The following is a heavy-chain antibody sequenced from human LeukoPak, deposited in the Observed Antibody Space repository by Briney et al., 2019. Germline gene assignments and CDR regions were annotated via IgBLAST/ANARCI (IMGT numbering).Heavy chain of an antibody. J-gene: IGHJ5*02. V-gene: IGHV3-74*01. Sequence: GGSLRLSCAASGFTFSSYWMHWVRQAPGKGLEWVSRINSDGSSTSYADSVKGRFTISRDNAKNTLYLQMNSLRAEDTAVYYCVLVRGSGSYGFSWGQGTLVTVSS. CDR2: INSDGSST. D-gene: IGHD3-10*01. CDR1: GFTFSSYW. CDR3: VLVRGSGSYGFS.